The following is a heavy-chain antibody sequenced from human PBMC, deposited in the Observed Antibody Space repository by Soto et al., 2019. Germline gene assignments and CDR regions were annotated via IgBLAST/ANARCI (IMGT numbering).Heavy chain of an antibody. Sequence: PSETLSLTCTVSGGSISNSSYYWGWMRQPPGKGLEWIGSIYYSGSTYYNPSLKSRVTISVDTSKNQFSLKLSSVTAADTAVYYCARLGRYSSPNCWGQGTLVTVSS. V-gene: IGHV4-39*01. CDR2: IYYSGST. CDR3: ARLGRYSSPNC. D-gene: IGHD6-13*01. J-gene: IGHJ4*02. CDR1: GGSISNSSYY.